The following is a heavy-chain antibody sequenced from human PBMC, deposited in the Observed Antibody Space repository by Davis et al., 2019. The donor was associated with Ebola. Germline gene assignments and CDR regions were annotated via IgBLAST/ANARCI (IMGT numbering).Heavy chain of an antibody. CDR1: GGTFSSYA. V-gene: IGHV1-2*02. Sequence: ASVKVSCKASGGTFSSYAISWVRQAPGQGLEWMGWINPNSGGTNYAQKFQGRVTMTRDTSISTAYMELSRLRSDDTAVYYCARGAIVGTYYYDSSGWVYWGQGTLVTVSS. D-gene: IGHD3-22*01. CDR2: INPNSGGT. CDR3: ARGAIVGTYYYDSSGWVY. J-gene: IGHJ4*02.